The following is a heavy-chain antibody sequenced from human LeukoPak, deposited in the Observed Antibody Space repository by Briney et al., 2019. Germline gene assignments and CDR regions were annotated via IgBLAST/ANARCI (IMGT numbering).Heavy chain of an antibody. CDR3: AREVRAVDTAMLVDYYYMDV. D-gene: IGHD5-18*01. CDR2: ISWNSGSI. Sequence: PGGSLRLSCAASGFTFDDYAMHWVRQAPGKGLEWVSGISWNSGSIGYADSVKGRFTISRDNAKNSLYLQMNSLRAEDTAVYYCAREVRAVDTAMLVDYYYMDVWGKGTTVTVSS. J-gene: IGHJ6*03. CDR1: GFTFDDYA. V-gene: IGHV3-9*01.